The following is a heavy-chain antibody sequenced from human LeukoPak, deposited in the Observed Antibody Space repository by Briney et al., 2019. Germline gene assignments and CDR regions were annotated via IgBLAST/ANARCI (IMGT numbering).Heavy chain of an antibody. CDR3: ARDQEGFDY. V-gene: IGHV1-46*01. CDR1: GYTFTSYY. Sequence: GASVKVSCKASGYTFTSYYMHWVRQAPGQGLEWMGIINPSGGSTTYAQKSQGRVTVTRDTSTSTVHMELSGLRSEDTAVYYCARDQEGFDYWGQGTLVTVSS. J-gene: IGHJ4*02. CDR2: INPSGGST.